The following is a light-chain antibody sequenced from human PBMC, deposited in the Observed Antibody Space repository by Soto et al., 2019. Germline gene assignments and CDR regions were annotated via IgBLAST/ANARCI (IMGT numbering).Light chain of an antibody. CDR1: QGLLHNNGYNY. V-gene: IGKV2-30*02. J-gene: IGKJ5*01. Sequence: VMRQSPLSLPVTPGEPASISCRSNQGLLHNNGYNYLDWYMQKPGQSPRRLIYKVSNRDSGVPDRFSASGSGTDFTLKISRVEAEDVGVYYCMQGTHWPITFGQGTRLEI. CDR2: KVS. CDR3: MQGTHWPIT.